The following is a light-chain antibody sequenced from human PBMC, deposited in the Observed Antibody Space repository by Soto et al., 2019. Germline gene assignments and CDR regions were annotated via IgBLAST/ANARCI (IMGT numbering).Light chain of an antibody. CDR1: SSDVGGYNY. CDR3: SSYTSSVFVV. Sequence: QSALTQPASVSGSPGQSITISCTGTSSDVGGYNYVSWYQQHPGKAPKLMIYEVSNRPSGVSNRFSGSKSGNTASLTISGLQAEDEADYYCSSYTSSVFVVFGGATKLTVL. J-gene: IGLJ2*01. V-gene: IGLV2-14*01. CDR2: EVS.